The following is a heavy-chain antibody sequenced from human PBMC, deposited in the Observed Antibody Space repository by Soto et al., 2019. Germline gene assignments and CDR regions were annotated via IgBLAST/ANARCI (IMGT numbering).Heavy chain of an antibody. V-gene: IGHV1-18*01. Sequence: QVPLVQSGSEVKKSGASVRVSCRASGFTFTTSGITWVRQAPGQGLEWMGWFNLYNGDTNYAQKFQGRVTMTTDASTTTAYMELRSLRSDDTAMYYCARDLFGELPNWGQGTRVTVSS. D-gene: IGHD3-10*01. CDR2: FNLYNGDT. CDR3: ARDLFGELPN. CDR1: GFTFTTSG. J-gene: IGHJ4*02.